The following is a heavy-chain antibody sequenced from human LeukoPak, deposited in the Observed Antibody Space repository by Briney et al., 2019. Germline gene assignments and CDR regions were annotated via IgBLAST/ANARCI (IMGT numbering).Heavy chain of an antibody. Sequence: GGSLRLSSAASGFTISINYMSWVRQAPGKGLEWVSVIYSGGSTYYADSVKGRFTISRHNSKNTLYLQMNSLRAEDTAVYYCARGTRDRRMYDYDRSGCHQYFDYWGEVTLVTVSS. J-gene: IGHJ4*02. CDR1: GFTISINY. CDR2: IYSGGST. CDR3: ARGTRDRRMYDYDRSGCHQYFDY. D-gene: IGHD3-22*01. V-gene: IGHV3-53*04.